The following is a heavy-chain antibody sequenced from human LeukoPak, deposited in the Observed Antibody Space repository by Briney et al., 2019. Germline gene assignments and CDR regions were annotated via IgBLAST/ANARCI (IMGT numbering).Heavy chain of an antibody. D-gene: IGHD4-23*01. CDR2: ISGSGSTI. V-gene: IGHV3-23*01. CDR1: GFTFSSYA. J-gene: IGHJ4*02. CDR3: ARIGIRWSARYFDY. Sequence: PGGSLRLSCAASGFTFSSYAMSWVRQAPGKGLEWASAISGSGSTIYYADSVKGRFTISRDNAKNSLYLQMNSLRAEDTAVYYCARIGIRWSARYFDYWGQGTLVTVSS.